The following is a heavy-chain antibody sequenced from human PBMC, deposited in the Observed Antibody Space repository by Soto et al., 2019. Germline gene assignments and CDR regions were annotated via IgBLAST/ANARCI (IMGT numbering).Heavy chain of an antibody. CDR3: ARDYGLGDY. Sequence: PGGSLRLSCAVSGIPFNNYWMHWVRQAPGKGLVWVSRINSDGSSTSYADSVKGRFTISRDNAKNTLYLQMNSLRAEDTAVYYCARDYGLGDYWGQGTLVTVSS. CDR2: INSDGSST. CDR1: GIPFNNYW. V-gene: IGHV3-74*01. D-gene: IGHD3-3*01. J-gene: IGHJ4*02.